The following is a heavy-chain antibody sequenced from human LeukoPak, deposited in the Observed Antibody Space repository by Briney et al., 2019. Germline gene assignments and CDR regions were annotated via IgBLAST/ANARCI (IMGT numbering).Heavy chain of an antibody. J-gene: IGHJ6*04. D-gene: IGHD1-26*01. V-gene: IGHV3-53*01. Sequence: PGGSLRLSCAASGFTVSSNYMSWVRQAPGKGLEWVSVIYSGGSTYYADSVKGRFTISRDNSKNTLYLQMNSLRAEDTAVYYCASPTVGTTLPSRYYYYGMDVWAKGPRSPSPQ. CDR3: ASPTVGTTLPSRYYYYGMDV. CDR2: IYSGGST. CDR1: GFTVSSNY.